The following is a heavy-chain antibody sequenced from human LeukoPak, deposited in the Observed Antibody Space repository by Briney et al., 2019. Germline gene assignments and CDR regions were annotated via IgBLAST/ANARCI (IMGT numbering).Heavy chain of an antibody. V-gene: IGHV4-59*12. CDR2: IYYSGST. J-gene: IGHJ4*02. CDR1: GGSISSYY. Sequence: SETLSLTCTVSGGSISSYYWSWIRQPPGKGLEWIGYIYYSGSTNYNPSLKSRVTISVDTSKNQFSLKLSSVTAADTAVYYCARETKQGYYPGKYYFDYWGQGTLVTVSS. D-gene: IGHD1-26*01. CDR3: ARETKQGYYPGKYYFDY.